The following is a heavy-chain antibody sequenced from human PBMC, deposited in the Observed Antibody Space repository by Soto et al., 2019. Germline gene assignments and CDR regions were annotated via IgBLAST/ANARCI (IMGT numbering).Heavy chain of an antibody. CDR2: IHPGDSET. CDR1: GYSFTSYY. Sequence: GESLKISCKGSGYSFTSYYIAWVRQMPGKGLEWMGIIHPGDSETRYSPSFQGHVIISADKSISSAYLQWSSLEAADTAMYYSARQRITRVRGVSSSGLDVWGQGTMVTVSS. CDR3: ARQRITRVRGVSSSGLDV. D-gene: IGHD3-10*01. J-gene: IGHJ6*02. V-gene: IGHV5-51*01.